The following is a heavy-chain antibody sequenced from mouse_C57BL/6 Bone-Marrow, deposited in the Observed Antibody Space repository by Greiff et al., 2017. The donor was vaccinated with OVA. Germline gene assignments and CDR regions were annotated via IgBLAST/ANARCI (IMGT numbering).Heavy chain of an antibody. CDR3: ARSGGYYSSYYAMDY. CDR2: LNPSSGYT. Sequence: QVHVKQSGAELARPGASVKMSCKASGYTFTSYTMHWVKQRPGQGLEWIGYLNPSSGYTKYNQKFKDKATLPADKSSSTAYMQLSSLTSEDSAVYYCARSGGYYSSYYAMDYWGQGTSVTVSS. V-gene: IGHV1-4*01. J-gene: IGHJ4*01. D-gene: IGHD2-3*01. CDR1: GYTFTSYT.